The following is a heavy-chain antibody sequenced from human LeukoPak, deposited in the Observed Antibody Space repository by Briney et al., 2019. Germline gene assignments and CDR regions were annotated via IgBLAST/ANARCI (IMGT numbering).Heavy chain of an antibody. CDR2: IKEDGSEK. J-gene: IGHJ4*02. CDR1: GLNFSSRW. D-gene: IGHD6-13*01. V-gene: IGHV3-7*03. CDR3: ARDSGWWRFDF. Sequence: GGSLRLSCAASGLNFSSRWMNWVRQAPGQGLEWVASIKEDGSEKHYVDSVKGRFTISRDNGKNSLYLQMNSLRAEDTAVYYCARDSGWWRFDFWGQGALVTVSS.